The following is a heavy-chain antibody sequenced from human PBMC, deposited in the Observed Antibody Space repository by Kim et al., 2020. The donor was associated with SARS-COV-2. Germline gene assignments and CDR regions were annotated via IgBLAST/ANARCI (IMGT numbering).Heavy chain of an antibody. V-gene: IGHV4-39*01. J-gene: IGHJ5*02. CDR2: IYNSGST. CDR1: GGSISSSSYY. CDR3: ARQYSSLGKWFDP. Sequence: SETLSLTCTVSGGSISSSSYYWGWIRQPPGKGLEWIGNIYNSGSTNSNPSLKSRVTISVDTSKNPFSLKLSSVTAADTAVYYCARQYSSLGKWFDPWGQGTLVTVSS. D-gene: IGHD6-19*01.